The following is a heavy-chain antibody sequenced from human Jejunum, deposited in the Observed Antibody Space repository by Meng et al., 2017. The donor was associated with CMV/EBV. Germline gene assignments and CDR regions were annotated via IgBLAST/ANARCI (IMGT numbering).Heavy chain of an antibody. J-gene: IGHJ4*02. D-gene: IGHD3-16*01. CDR3: ARGTQGAYLDI. CDR2: INPSRGST. CDR1: GYTFTSYY. Sequence: QVQLVQSGAEVKKPGASVKLPCKASGYTFTSYYMHWVRQAPGQGLEWMGLINPSRGSTNYPQKFQGRVTMTRDTSTSTVYIEVTSLRFDDTAVYYCARGTQGAYLDIWGQGTLVTVSS. V-gene: IGHV1-46*01.